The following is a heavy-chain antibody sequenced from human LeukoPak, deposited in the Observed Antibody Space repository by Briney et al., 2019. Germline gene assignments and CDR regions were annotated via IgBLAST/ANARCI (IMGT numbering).Heavy chain of an antibody. CDR2: ICYSGST. J-gene: IGHJ4*02. Sequence: AETLSLTCTVSGGSISSSNYYWGWIPQPPGQGLEWYGSICYSGSTYYNPSLNRRPIITVDTTNNLFSLKLSSMTADDTAVYYCASQYCSGGSCSHDFWGEGTVVSVSS. D-gene: IGHD2-15*01. CDR1: GGSISSSNYY. CDR3: ASQYCSGGSCSHDF. V-gene: IGHV4-39*01.